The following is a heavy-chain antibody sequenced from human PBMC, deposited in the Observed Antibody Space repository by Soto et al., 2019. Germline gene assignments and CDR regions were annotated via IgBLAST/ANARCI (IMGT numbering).Heavy chain of an antibody. V-gene: IGHV4-59*01. J-gene: IGHJ4*02. D-gene: IGHD3-3*01. CDR2: IYYSGST. CDR3: ARTTCDFWSGFYSHFFDY. CDR1: GGSISSYY. Sequence: QVQLQESGPGLVKPSETLSLTCTVSGGSISSYYWSWIRQPPGKGLEWIGYIYYSGSTNYNPSLTSRVTISGDTSKHQFSLKLSSVTAAGTAVYCCARTTCDFWSGFYSHFFDYWGQGTLVTVSS.